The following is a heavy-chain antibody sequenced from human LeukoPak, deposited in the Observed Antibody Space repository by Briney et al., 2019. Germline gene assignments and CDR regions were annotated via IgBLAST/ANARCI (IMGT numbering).Heavy chain of an antibody. D-gene: IGHD6-6*01. V-gene: IGHV3-66*02. Sequence: GGSLRLSCAGSGFTFSNAWMSWVRQAPGKGLEWVSVIYSGGSTYYADSVKGRFTISRDNSKNTLYLQMNSLRAEDTAVYYCVGSSNPDYWGQGTLVTVSS. CDR3: VGSSNPDY. J-gene: IGHJ4*02. CDR1: GFTFSNAW. CDR2: IYSGGST.